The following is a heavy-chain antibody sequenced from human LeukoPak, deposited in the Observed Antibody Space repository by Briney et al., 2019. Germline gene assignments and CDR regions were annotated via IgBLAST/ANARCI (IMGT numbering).Heavy chain of an antibody. V-gene: IGHV4-30-4*01. J-gene: IGHJ4*02. CDR1: GVSIMRGDYY. Sequence: SETLSLTCIVSGVSIMRGDYYWSWLRQAPGKGLEWIGYHYYSGTTNYSPSLKSRVDISIDTFRNQFSLRLTSVTAADTAVYYCARGRYYGDYIDYWGQGALVTVSS. D-gene: IGHD4-17*01. CDR3: ARGRYYGDYIDY. CDR2: HYYSGTT.